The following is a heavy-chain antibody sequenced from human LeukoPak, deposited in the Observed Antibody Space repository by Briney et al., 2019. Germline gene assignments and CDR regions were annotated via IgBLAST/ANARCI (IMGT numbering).Heavy chain of an antibody. Sequence: GGSLRLSCAAFGFTFSSYAMSWVRQAPGKGLEWVSAISGSGGSTYYADSVKGRFTISRDNSKNTLYLQMNSLRAEDTAVYYCARKGGHSDFDYWGQGTLVTVSS. CDR3: ARKGGHSDFDY. CDR1: GFTFSSYA. J-gene: IGHJ4*02. V-gene: IGHV3-23*01. D-gene: IGHD6-25*01. CDR2: ISGSGGST.